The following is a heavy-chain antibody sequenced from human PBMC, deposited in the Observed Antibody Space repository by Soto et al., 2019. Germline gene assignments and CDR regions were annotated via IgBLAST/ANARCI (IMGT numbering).Heavy chain of an antibody. CDR1: GGTFSSYA. J-gene: IGHJ4*02. V-gene: IGHV1-69*13. CDR2: IIPIFGTA. Sequence: ASVKVSCKASGGTFSSYAISWVRQAPGQGLEWMGGIIPIFGTANYAQKFQGRVTITADESTSTAYMELSSLRSEDTAVYYCARHFYDSSGYYHFDYWGQGTLVTVSS. D-gene: IGHD3-22*01. CDR3: ARHFYDSSGYYHFDY.